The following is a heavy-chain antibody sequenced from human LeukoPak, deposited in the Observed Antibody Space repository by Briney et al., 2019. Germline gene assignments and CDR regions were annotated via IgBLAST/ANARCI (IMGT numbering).Heavy chain of an antibody. Sequence: ASVKVSCKASGYTFTSYAMNWVRQAPGQGLEWMGWINTNTGNPTYAQGFTGRFVFSLDTSVSTAYLQISSLKAEDTAVYYCARDPSITGTTNPNWFDPWGQGTLVTVSS. CDR3: ARDPSITGTTNPNWFDP. V-gene: IGHV7-4-1*02. J-gene: IGHJ5*02. CDR2: INTNTGNP. CDR1: GYTFTSYA. D-gene: IGHD1-20*01.